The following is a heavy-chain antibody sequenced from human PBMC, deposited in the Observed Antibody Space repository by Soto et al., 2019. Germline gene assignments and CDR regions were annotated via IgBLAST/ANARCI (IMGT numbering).Heavy chain of an antibody. V-gene: IGHV3-30*18. D-gene: IGHD3-10*01. CDR3: AKDLGSGKPYYYYAMDV. J-gene: IGHJ6*02. Sequence: QGQLVESGGGVVQPGTSLRLSCEASGFIFSRYGMHWVRQAPGKGLEWVAVISYDGSNKYYAESVKGRFIISRDKSENTLYLQMNSLRAEDTAVYYCAKDLGSGKPYYYYAMDVWGQGTTVTASS. CDR1: GFIFSRYG. CDR2: ISYDGSNK.